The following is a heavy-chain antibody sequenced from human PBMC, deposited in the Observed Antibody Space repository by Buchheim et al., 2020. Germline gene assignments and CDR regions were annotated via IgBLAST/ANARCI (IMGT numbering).Heavy chain of an antibody. CDR1: GFTFSSYA. J-gene: IGHJ6*02. CDR2: ISGSSSNT. Sequence: EVQLLESGGGLVQPGGSLRLSCAASGFTFSSYAMSWVRQAPGKGLEWVSVISGSSSNTYYADSVKGSFTISRDSSKNTLYLKTHSLRAESTTVDYWAKEAWLGEDPAGYYGMDVWGQGTT. CDR3: AKEAWLGEDPAGYYGMDV. V-gene: IGHV3-23*01. D-gene: IGHD3-10*01.